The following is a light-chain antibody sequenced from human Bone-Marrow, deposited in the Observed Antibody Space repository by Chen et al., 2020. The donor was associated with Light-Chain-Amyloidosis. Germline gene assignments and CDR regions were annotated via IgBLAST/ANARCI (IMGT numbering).Light chain of an antibody. J-gene: IGLJ3*02. CDR3: QVWDRSSDRPV. Sequence: SYVLTQPSSLSVAPGQTATIACGGNTIGSTSVHWYQLTPGQAPLLVVYDDSDRPSGIPERLSGSNSGNTATLTISRVEAGDEADYYCQVWDRSSDRPVFGGGTKLTVL. CDR2: DDS. V-gene: IGLV3-21*02. CDR1: TIGSTS.